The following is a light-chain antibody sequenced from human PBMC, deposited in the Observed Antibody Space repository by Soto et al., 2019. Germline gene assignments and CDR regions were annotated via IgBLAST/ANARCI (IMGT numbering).Light chain of an antibody. V-gene: IGKV1-39*01. Sequence: DMEMTQAPSSLSASVGDRVTITCRASQSISNYLNWYQHKPGKVPKLLIYAASSLQSGVPTRFSGSGSGTDFTLSIIRLQPEDFATYYCQQSYGTPLTFGGGTKIETK. J-gene: IGKJ4*01. CDR2: AAS. CDR1: QSISNY. CDR3: QQSYGTPLT.